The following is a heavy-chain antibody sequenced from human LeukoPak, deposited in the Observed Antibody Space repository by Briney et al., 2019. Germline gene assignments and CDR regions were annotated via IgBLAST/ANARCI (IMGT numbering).Heavy chain of an antibody. CDR2: ISSSGSTI. CDR3: ARSSTLWFGEFRVDNWFDP. J-gene: IGHJ5*02. V-gene: IGHV3-48*03. Sequence: GGSLRLSCAASGFTFSSYEMNWVRQAPGKGLEWVSYISSSGSTIYYADSVKGRFTISRDNAKNSLYLQMNSLRAEDTAVYYCARSSTLWFGEFRVDNWFDPWGQGTLVTVSS. CDR1: GFTFSSYE. D-gene: IGHD3-10*01.